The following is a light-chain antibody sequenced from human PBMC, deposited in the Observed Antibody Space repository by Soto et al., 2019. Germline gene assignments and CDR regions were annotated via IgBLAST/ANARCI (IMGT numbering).Light chain of an antibody. CDR1: RDVGSD. CDR3: QQYNSYSPWT. V-gene: IGKV1-13*02. J-gene: IGKJ1*01. Sequence: TQSPSSLSASVGEKIIITCRASRDVGSDVSWYQQKPGKAPKLLIYDASSLESGVPSRFSGSGSGTEFTLTISSLQPDDFATYYCQQYNSYSPWTFGQGTKVDIK. CDR2: DAS.